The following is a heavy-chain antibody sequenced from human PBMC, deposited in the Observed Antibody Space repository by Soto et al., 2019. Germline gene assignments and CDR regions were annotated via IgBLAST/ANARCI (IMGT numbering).Heavy chain of an antibody. D-gene: IGHD5-18*01. CDR3: ATDSPFEF. J-gene: IGHJ4*02. CDR2: IKQGGTEK. Sequence: SLRLSCAASGFTFSSYWMSWVRQAPGKGLEWVANIKQGGTEKYYINSVKGRFTISRDNAKNSLYLQMNSLRAENMAVYYCATDSPFEFWGQGTLVTVSS. CDR1: GFTFSSYW. V-gene: IGHV3-7*03.